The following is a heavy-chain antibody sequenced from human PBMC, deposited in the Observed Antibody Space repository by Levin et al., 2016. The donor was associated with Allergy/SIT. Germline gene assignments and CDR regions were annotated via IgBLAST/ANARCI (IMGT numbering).Heavy chain of an antibody. V-gene: IGHV1-46*01. J-gene: IGHJ5*02. CDR1: GYTFTSYY. CDR2: IDPSSGST. Sequence: ASVKVSCKASGYTFTSYYLHWVRHAPGQGLEWMGMIDPSSGSTTYAQKFQGRVTMTRDTSTSTVYMEPNSLRSEDAAVYYCARVGGYSYGGWLDPWGQGTLVIVSS. CDR3: ARVGGYSYGGWLDP. D-gene: IGHD5-18*01.